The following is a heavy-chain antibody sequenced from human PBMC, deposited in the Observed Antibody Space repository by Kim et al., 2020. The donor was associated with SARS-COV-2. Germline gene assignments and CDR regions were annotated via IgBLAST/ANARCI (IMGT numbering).Heavy chain of an antibody. CDR1: GFTFSSYA. D-gene: IGHD3-22*01. CDR2: ISYDGSNK. Sequence: GGSLRLSCAASGFTFSSYAMHWVRQAPGKGLEWVAVISYDGSNKYYADSVKGRFTISRDNSKNTLYLQMNSLRAEDTAVYYCARDYDSTYYFDYWGQGTLVTVSS. CDR3: ARDYDSTYYFDY. V-gene: IGHV3-30*04. J-gene: IGHJ4*02.